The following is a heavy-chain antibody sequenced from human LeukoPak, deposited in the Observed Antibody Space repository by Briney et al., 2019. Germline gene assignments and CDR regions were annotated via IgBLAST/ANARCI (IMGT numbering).Heavy chain of an antibody. CDR1: GITLSNYA. Sequence: GGSLRLSCAVSGITLSNYAMSWVRQAPGKGLEWVAGISGSGGETNYADSVKGRFTISRDNSKNSLYLQMNNLGVDDTAVYFCAKRGVVIRVILVGFHKEAYYFDSWGQGALVTVSS. CDR2: ISGSGGET. D-gene: IGHD3-22*01. V-gene: IGHV3-23*01. J-gene: IGHJ4*02. CDR3: AKRGVVIRVILVGFHKEAYYFDS.